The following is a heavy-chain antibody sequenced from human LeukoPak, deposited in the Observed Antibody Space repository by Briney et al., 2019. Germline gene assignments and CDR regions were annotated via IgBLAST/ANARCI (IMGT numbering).Heavy chain of an antibody. J-gene: IGHJ4*02. D-gene: IGHD3-10*01. Sequence: GGSLRLSCAASRFTFSDYWMHWVRQAPGKGLVWVSRINIDGRSTNYADSVKGRFTISRDNAKNTLFLQMNSLRVEDTAVYFCVLHPPYGSGGYIDSWGQGTLVTVSS. CDR3: VLHPPYGSGGYIDS. CDR1: RFTFSDYW. CDR2: INIDGRST. V-gene: IGHV3-74*01.